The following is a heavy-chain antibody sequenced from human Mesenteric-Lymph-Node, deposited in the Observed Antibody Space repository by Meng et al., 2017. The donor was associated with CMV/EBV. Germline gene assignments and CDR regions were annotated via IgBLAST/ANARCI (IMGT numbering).Heavy chain of an antibody. CDR2: ISQAGST. CDR3: ARGHASGTYSDDFDF. Sequence: VSGGSLSGNYWNWIRQSPGKGLEWIAEISQAGSTKYSPSLKSRAALSVDTSKNEFSLKMTSLTAADSGIYYCARGHASGTYSDDFDFWGQGLLVTVSS. D-gene: IGHD3-10*01. V-gene: IGHV4-34*01. CDR1: GGSLSGNY. J-gene: IGHJ4*02.